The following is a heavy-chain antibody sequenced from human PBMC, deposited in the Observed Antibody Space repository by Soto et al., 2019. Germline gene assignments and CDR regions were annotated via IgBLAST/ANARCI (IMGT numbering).Heavy chain of an antibody. CDR1: GGSVSSGSYY. Sequence: PSETLSLTCTVSGGSVSSGSYYWSWIRQPPGKGLEWIGYIYYSGSTNYNPSLKSRVTISVDTSRNQFSLKLSSVTAADTAMYYCAREKYDSSFDYWGQGTLVTVSS. D-gene: IGHD3-22*01. J-gene: IGHJ4*02. CDR2: IYYSGST. CDR3: AREKYDSSFDY. V-gene: IGHV4-61*01.